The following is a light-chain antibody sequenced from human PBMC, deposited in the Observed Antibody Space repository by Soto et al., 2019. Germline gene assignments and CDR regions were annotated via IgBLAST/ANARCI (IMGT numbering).Light chain of an antibody. Sequence: QSALTQPPSASGSPGQSVTISCTGTSSVYVSWYQQHPVKAPKLMIYDVSSRPSGVSNRFSGSKSGNTASLTISGLQAEDEADYYCCSYTTSNTRQIVFGTGTKVTVL. V-gene: IGLV2-14*01. CDR1: SSVY. J-gene: IGLJ1*01. CDR3: CSYTTSNTRQIV. CDR2: DVS.